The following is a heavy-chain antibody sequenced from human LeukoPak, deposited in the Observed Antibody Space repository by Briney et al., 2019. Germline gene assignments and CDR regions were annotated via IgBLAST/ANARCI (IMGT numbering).Heavy chain of an antibody. CDR3: ARDKSGHKKYSSGWSNWFDP. CDR2: ISSSSYI. V-gene: IGHV3-21*01. CDR1: GFTFSSYS. J-gene: IGHJ5*02. Sequence: GGSLRLSCAASGFTFSSYSMNWVRQAPGKGLEWVSSISSSSYIYYADSVKGRFTISRDNAKNSLYLQMNSLRAEDTAVYYCARDKSGHKKYSSGWSNWFDPWGQGTLVTVSS. D-gene: IGHD6-19*01.